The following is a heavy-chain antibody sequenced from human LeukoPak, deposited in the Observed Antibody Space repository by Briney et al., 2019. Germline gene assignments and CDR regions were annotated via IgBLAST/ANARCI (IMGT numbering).Heavy chain of an antibody. CDR2: INPNSGGT. D-gene: IGHD3-10*01. CDR3: TREGQRGKYFQH. J-gene: IGHJ1*01. Sequence: ASVKVSCKASGYTFTGYYMHWVRQAPGQGLEWMGWINPNSGGTNYAQKFQGRVTMTRDTSISTAYMELSRLRSDDTAVYYCTREGQRGKYFQHWGQGTLVTVSS. CDR1: GYTFTGYY. V-gene: IGHV1-2*02.